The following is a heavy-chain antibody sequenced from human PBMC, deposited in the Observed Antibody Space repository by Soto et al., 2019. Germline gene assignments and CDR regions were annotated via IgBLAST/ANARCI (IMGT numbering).Heavy chain of an antibody. Sequence: QVQLVQSGAEVKKPGSSVKVSCKASGGTFSSYAISWVRQAPGQGLEWMGGIIPIFGTANYAQKFQGRVTLPADESTSTAHMALSSLRSEDTAVYYCARPPRGSYFDRLDYWGQGTLVTVSS. J-gene: IGHJ4*02. CDR3: ARPPRGSYFDRLDY. V-gene: IGHV1-69*12. D-gene: IGHD1-26*01. CDR1: GGTFSSYA. CDR2: IIPIFGTA.